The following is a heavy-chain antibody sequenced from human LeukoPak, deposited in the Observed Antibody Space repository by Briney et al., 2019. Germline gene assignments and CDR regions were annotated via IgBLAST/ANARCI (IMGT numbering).Heavy chain of an antibody. CDR1: GGSISSGSYY. D-gene: IGHD3-9*01. Sequence: SETLSLTCTVSGGSISSGSYYWSWIRQPAGKGLEWIGRIYTSGSTNYNPSLKSRVTISVDTSKNQFSLKLSSVTAADTAVYYCARVGSLTTSDLFDYWGQGTLVTVSS. J-gene: IGHJ4*02. CDR3: ARVGSLTTSDLFDY. V-gene: IGHV4-61*02. CDR2: IYTSGST.